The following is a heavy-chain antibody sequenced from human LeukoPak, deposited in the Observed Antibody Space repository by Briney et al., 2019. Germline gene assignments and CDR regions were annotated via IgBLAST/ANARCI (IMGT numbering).Heavy chain of an antibody. Sequence: GGSLRLSCAASGFTFSTHAMHWVRQAPGKGLEWVAVIWSDGSSNYYAYSVNGGFSISGENSKNTLLLDRSSLGVEKSAGYYCVRDRGSGYSYGMYYYFYGVDVWGQGTTVTVSS. D-gene: IGHD5-18*01. V-gene: IGHV3-33*01. J-gene: IGHJ6*02. CDR1: GFTFSTHA. CDR2: IWSDGSSN. CDR3: VRDRGSGYSYGMYYYFYGVDV.